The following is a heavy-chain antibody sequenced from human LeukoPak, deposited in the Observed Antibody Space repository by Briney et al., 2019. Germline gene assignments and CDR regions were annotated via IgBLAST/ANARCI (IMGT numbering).Heavy chain of an antibody. CDR3: WAIVTTIKLDF. D-gene: IGHD5-12*01. Sequence: SETLSLTCTVSGGSISSSSYSWGWIRQPPGKGLEWIGSVSHSGSINYDPSLRNRVTISVDKSKNQFSLKLSSVTAADTAVYYCWAIVTTIKLDFWGQGTLVTVSS. CDR1: GGSISSSSYS. V-gene: IGHV4-39*01. CDR2: VSHSGSI. J-gene: IGHJ4*02.